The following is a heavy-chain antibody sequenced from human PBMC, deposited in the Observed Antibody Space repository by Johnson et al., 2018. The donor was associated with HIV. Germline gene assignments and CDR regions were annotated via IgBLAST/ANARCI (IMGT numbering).Heavy chain of an antibody. Sequence: VQLVESGGGVVRPGGSLRLSCAASGFTFSSYGMHWVRHAPGKGLERVVVISYAGSNKSYADSVKGRFTISKDNSRNTLFLHMNSLRADDTAVYYCAIGRGEFPRHAFDIWGQGTMVTVSS. D-gene: IGHD3-10*01. J-gene: IGHJ3*02. CDR1: GFTFSSYG. V-gene: IGHV3-30*03. CDR2: ISYAGSNK. CDR3: AIGRGEFPRHAFDI.